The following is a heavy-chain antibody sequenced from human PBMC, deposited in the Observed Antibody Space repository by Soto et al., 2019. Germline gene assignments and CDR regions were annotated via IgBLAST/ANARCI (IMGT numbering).Heavy chain of an antibody. Sequence: GGSLRLSCSASGFTFSSYAMHWVRQAPGTGLEYVSAITSNGGSTYYADSVKGRFTISRDNSKNTLYLQMSSLRAEDTAVYYCVKEAYYYDILTGYYYWFDPWGQGTLVTVSS. CDR3: VKEAYYYDILTGYYYWFDP. CDR2: ITSNGGST. D-gene: IGHD3-9*01. J-gene: IGHJ5*02. CDR1: GFTFSSYA. V-gene: IGHV3-64D*06.